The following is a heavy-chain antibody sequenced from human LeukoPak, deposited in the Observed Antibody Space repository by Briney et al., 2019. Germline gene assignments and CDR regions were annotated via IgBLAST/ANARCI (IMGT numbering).Heavy chain of an antibody. J-gene: IGHJ4*02. CDR3: ARVRCSRGTCYLDY. Sequence: PGGSLRLSCAASGFTFSGFYMNWVRQALGKGLEWVSTISGSTIYIYYADSVKGRFTISRDNAKNSLSLQMNSLRAEDTAVYYCARVRCSRGTCYLDYWGQGTLVTVSS. CDR2: ISGSTIYI. V-gene: IGHV3-21*06. D-gene: IGHD2-15*01. CDR1: GFTFSGFY.